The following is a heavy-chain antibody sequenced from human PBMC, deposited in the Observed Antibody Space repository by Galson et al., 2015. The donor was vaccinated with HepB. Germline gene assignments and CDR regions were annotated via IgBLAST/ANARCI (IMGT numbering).Heavy chain of an antibody. V-gene: IGHV3-33*06. J-gene: IGHJ3*02. CDR1: GFIFSNYG. CDR3: AKDRRTISSLDI. Sequence: SLRLSCAASGFIFSNYGMQWVRQAPGKGLEWVAVIWHDGTYKYYGDSVKGRFTISRDDSKNTLYLQMNSLRAEDTAVYYCAKDRRTISSLDIWGRGTMVTVSS. CDR2: IWHDGTYK. D-gene: IGHD1/OR15-1a*01.